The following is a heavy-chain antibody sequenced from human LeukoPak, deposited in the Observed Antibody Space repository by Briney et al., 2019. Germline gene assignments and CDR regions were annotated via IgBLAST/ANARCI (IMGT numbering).Heavy chain of an antibody. Sequence: SETLSLTCTVSGGSVSSGSHYWSWIRQPPGKGLEWIGYIYYSGSTKYNPSLKSRVTISVDTSKNQFSLKLSSVTAADTAVYYCARVPAGGNSPFEYWGQGTLVTVSS. J-gene: IGHJ4*02. D-gene: IGHD4-23*01. CDR2: IYYSGST. CDR3: ARVPAGGNSPFEY. CDR1: GGSVSSGSHY. V-gene: IGHV4-61*01.